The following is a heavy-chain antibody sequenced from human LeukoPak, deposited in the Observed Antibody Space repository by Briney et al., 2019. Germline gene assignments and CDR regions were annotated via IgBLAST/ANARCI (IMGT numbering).Heavy chain of an antibody. CDR3: AKGVDTATLHGAFDI. CDR2: ISYDGSNK. V-gene: IGHV3-30*18. CDR1: RFTFSSYG. J-gene: IGHJ3*02. D-gene: IGHD5-18*01. Sequence: GGSLILSCAASRFTFSSYGMHWVRQAPGKGLEWVAVISYDGSNKYYADSVKGRFTISRDNSKNTLYLQMNSLRAEDTAVYYCAKGVDTATLHGAFDIWGQGTMVTVSS.